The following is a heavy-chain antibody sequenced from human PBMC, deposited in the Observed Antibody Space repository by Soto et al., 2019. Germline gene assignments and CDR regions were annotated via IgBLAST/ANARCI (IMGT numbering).Heavy chain of an antibody. Sequence: SETLSLTCSIYSGSFSGYYWSWIRQPPGKGLECIWEISQSGNTNYSPSLKSRVSISIDTSKKQFSLNLASVSAADTAVYYCARAPKVSGSSQTRPDFWGQGTLVTVSS. D-gene: IGHD6-6*01. CDR3: ARAPKVSGSSQTRPDF. CDR2: ISQSGNT. J-gene: IGHJ4*02. CDR1: SGSFSGYY. V-gene: IGHV4-34*01.